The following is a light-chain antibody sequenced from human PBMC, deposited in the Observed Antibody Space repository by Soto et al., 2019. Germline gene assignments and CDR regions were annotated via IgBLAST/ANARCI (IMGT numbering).Light chain of an antibody. V-gene: IGKV2-30*01. CDR2: GAS. J-gene: IGKJ1*01. Sequence: DVVMTQSPLSLPVTLGQPASISCGSSQSLVYSDGNTYLNWFQQRPGQAPGLLIYGASNRATGIPDRFSGSGSGTDFTLTISRLEPEDFAVYYCQQYGSSGTFGQGTKVDIK. CDR3: QQYGSSGT. CDR1: QSLVYSDGNTY.